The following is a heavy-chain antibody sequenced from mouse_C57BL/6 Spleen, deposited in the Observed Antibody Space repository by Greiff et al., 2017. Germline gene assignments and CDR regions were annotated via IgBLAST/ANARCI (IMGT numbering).Heavy chain of an antibody. CDR1: GFSLTSYG. V-gene: IGHV2-6*03. CDR2: IWSDGST. CDR3: ARLDDGYYGAMDY. D-gene: IGHD2-3*01. Sequence: VQLQQSGPGLVAPSHSLSITCTASGFSLTSYGVHWVRQPPGKGLEWLVVIWSDGSTTYNSALKFRLSISKDNSKSQVFLKMNRLQTDDTAMYYCARLDDGYYGAMDYWGQGTSVTVSS. J-gene: IGHJ4*01.